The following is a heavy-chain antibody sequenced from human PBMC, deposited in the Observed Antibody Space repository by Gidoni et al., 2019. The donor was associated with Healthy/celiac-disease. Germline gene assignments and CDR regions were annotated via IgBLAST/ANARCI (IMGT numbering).Heavy chain of an antibody. CDR1: GYTFTSYG. Sequence: GQLVQSGAEVNKPGAAVKVSCKASGYTFTSYGISWVRQAPGQGLEWMGWISAYNGNTNYAQQLQGRVTMTTDTSTSTGYMELRSLRSDDTAVYYCARDLWDYYGSGSYYLGYYFDYWGQGTLVTVSS. V-gene: IGHV1-18*01. CDR3: ARDLWDYYGSGSYYLGYYFDY. CDR2: ISAYNGNT. J-gene: IGHJ4*02. D-gene: IGHD3-10*01.